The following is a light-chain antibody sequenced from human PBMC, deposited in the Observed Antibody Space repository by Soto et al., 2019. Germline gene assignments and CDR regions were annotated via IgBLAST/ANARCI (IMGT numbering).Light chain of an antibody. CDR3: QQSYSTPRGIT. Sequence: DIQMTQSPSSLSASEGDRVTITCRASQSISSYLNWYQQKPGKAPKLLIYAASSLQSGVPSRFSGSGSGTDFTLTISSLQPEDFATYYCQQSYSTPRGITFGQGTRLEIK. V-gene: IGKV1-39*01. CDR1: QSISSY. J-gene: IGKJ5*01. CDR2: AAS.